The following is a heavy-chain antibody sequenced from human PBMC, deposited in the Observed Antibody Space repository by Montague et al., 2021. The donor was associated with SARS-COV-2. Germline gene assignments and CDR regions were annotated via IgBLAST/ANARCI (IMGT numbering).Heavy chain of an antibody. CDR1: GVSITSASYY. V-gene: IGHV4-39*07. D-gene: IGHD6-19*01. CDR3: VRTPPSGWTGGLDY. CDR2: VYFSGST. Sequence: SETLSLTCLVSGVSITSASYYWGWVRQAPGKELEWMGAVYFSGSTRDNPSLKSRVTMSPDSSKNQFSVILKWVTAADTAVYYCVRTPPSGWTGGLDYWGPGMRVVVSS. J-gene: IGHJ4*01.